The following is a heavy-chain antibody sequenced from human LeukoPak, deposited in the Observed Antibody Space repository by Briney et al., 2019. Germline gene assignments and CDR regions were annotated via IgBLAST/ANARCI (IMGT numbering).Heavy chain of an antibody. CDR2: IIPIFGTA. CDR1: GGTFGSYA. CDR3: ARDPSSSWSYNWFDP. J-gene: IGHJ5*02. V-gene: IGHV1-69*05. Sequence: SVKVSCKASGGTFGSYAISWVRQAPGQGLEWMGRIIPIFGTANYAQKFQGRVTITTDESTSTAYMELSSLRSEDTAVYYCARDPSSSWSYNWFDPWGQGTLVTVSS. D-gene: IGHD6-13*01.